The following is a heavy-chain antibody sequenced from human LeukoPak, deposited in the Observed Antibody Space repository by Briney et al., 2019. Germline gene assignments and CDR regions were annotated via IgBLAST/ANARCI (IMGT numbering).Heavy chain of an antibody. CDR2: FDPEDGET. D-gene: IGHD1-26*01. CDR3: ATVAGAGGWFDP. CDR1: GYILTELS. V-gene: IGHV1-24*01. J-gene: IGHJ5*02. Sequence: ASVKVSCKVSGYILTELSMHWVRQAPGKGLEWMGGFDPEDGETIYAQKFQGRVTMTEDTSTDTAYMELSSLRSEDAAVYYCATVAGAGGWFDPWGQGTLVTVSS.